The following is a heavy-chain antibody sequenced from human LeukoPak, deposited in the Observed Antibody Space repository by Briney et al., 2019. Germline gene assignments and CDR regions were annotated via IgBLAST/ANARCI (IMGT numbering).Heavy chain of an antibody. V-gene: IGHV1-18*01. CDR1: GYTLTSYG. CDR3: ARATPVQAGWSWNTFDI. J-gene: IGHJ3*02. Sequence: ASVKVSCKASGYTLTSYGISWMRQAPGQGFEWMGWISPYDGNTNYAQNLQGRVTMTTDTSTSTVYMELRNLRSDDTAVYYCARATPVQAGWSWNTFDIWGQGTMVTVSS. D-gene: IGHD6-19*01. CDR2: ISPYDGNT.